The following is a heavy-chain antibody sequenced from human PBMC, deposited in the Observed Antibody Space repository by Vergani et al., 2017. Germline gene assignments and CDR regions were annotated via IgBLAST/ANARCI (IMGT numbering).Heavy chain of an antibody. CDR2: ISSSSTI. CDR3: ARDRREPSYYYYGMDV. D-gene: IGHD1-26*01. CDR1: GFTFSSYS. V-gene: IGHV3-48*01. J-gene: IGHJ6*02. Sequence: EVQLVESGGGLVQPGGSLRLSCAASGFTFSSYSMNWVRQATGKGLEWVSYISSSSTIYYADSVKGRFTISRDNAKNSLYLQMNSLRAEDTAVYYCARDRREPSYYYYGMDVWGQGTTVTVSS.